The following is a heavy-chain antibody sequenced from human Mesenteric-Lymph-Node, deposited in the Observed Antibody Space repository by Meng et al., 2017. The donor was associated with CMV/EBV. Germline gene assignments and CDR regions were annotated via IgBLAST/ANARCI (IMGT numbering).Heavy chain of an antibody. CDR3: ARTLPYGFGSASLGY. Sequence: ASGFTFRLYAMHWVRQVPGKGLDWVALISYDGAAKYADSVKGRFTISRDNSNNTLFLQMSSLRSEDSSIYYCARTLPYGFGSASLGYWGQGTLVTVSS. V-gene: IGHV3-30-3*01. D-gene: IGHD3-10*01. CDR2: ISYDGAAK. J-gene: IGHJ4*02. CDR1: GFTFRLYA.